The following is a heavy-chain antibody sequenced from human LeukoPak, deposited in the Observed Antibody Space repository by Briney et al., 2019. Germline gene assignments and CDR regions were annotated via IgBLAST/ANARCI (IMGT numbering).Heavy chain of an antibody. V-gene: IGHV1-24*01. Sequence: ASVKVSCKVSGYTLTELPMHWVRQAPGKGLEWMGGFDPEDGETIYAQKFQGRVTMTEDTSTDTAYMELSSMTSDDTAVYYCATDLAMVRGVIGGDYWGQGTLVTVSS. D-gene: IGHD3-10*01. CDR1: GYTLTELP. J-gene: IGHJ4*02. CDR2: FDPEDGET. CDR3: ATDLAMVRGVIGGDY.